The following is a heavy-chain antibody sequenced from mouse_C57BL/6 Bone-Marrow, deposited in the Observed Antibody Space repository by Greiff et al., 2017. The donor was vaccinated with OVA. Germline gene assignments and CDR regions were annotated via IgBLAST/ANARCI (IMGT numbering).Heavy chain of an antibody. V-gene: IGHV1-81*01. D-gene: IGHD1-1*01. J-gene: IGHJ2*01. CDR2: IYPRSGNT. CDR3: ARGTTTTVVASPFDY. Sequence: VQLQQSGAELARPGASVKLSCKASGYTFTSYGISWVKQRTGQGLEWIGEIYPRSGNTYYNEKFKGKATLTADKSSSTAYMELRSLTSEDSAVYFCARGTTTTVVASPFDYWGQGTTLTVSS. CDR1: GYTFTSYG.